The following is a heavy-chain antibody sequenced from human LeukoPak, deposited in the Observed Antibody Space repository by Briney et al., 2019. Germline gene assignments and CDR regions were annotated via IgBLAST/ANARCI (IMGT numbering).Heavy chain of an antibody. V-gene: IGHV1-2*02. D-gene: IGHD1-26*01. CDR1: GYTFTGYY. CDR3: ARGSYYDY. CDR2: INPNSGGT. J-gene: IGHJ4*02. Sequence: ASVKVSCKASGYTFTGYYMHWVRQAPGQGLEWMGWINPNSGGTNFAQKFQGRVTMTTDTSTNTAYMELRSLTSDDTAVYYCARGSYYDYWGQGTLVTVSS.